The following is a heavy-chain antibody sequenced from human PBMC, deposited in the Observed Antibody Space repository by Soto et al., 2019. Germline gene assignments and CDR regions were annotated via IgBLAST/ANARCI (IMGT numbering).Heavy chain of an antibody. CDR2: ISSSSSYI. V-gene: IGHV3-21*01. D-gene: IGHD3-10*01. J-gene: IGHJ3*02. Sequence: GGSLRLSCAASGFTFSSYSMNWVRQAPGKGLEWVSSISSSSSYIYYADSVKGRFTISRDNAKNSLYLQMNSLRAEDTAVYYCARDGQYYGSGSYYGDDAFDIWGQGTMVTVSS. CDR3: ARDGQYYGSGSYYGDDAFDI. CDR1: GFTFSSYS.